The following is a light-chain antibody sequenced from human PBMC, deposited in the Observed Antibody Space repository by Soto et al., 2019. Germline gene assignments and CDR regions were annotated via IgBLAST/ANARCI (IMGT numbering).Light chain of an antibody. J-gene: IGLJ1*01. Sequence: QSALTQPPSVSGAPVQRVTISCTGSSSNIGAGYDVHWYQQLPGTAPKLLIYGNSNRPSGVPDRFSGSKSGTSASLAITGLQAEDEADYYCQCYDRSLSGYVFGTGSKVTVL. CDR3: QCYDRSLSGYV. V-gene: IGLV1-40*01. CDR1: SSNIGAGYD. CDR2: GNS.